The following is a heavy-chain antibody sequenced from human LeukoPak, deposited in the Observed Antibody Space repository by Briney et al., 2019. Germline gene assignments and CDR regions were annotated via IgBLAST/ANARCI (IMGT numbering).Heavy chain of an antibody. J-gene: IGHJ5*01. CDR1: GFTFSSYG. Sequence: GGTLRLSCAASGFTFSSYGMSWVRQAPGKGLEWVANIKQDGSEKWYVDSVKGRFTISRDNAKNSLYLQMNSLRVEDTAVYYCAREFRSGYNSRWFDYWGQGTLVTVSS. V-gene: IGHV3-7*01. CDR2: IKQDGSEK. D-gene: IGHD6-19*01. CDR3: AREFRSGYNSRWFDY.